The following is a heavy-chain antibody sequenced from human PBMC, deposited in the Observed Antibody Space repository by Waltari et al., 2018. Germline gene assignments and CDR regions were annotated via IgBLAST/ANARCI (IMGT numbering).Heavy chain of an antibody. D-gene: IGHD6-19*01. Sequence: QVQLQESGPELVKPSPTLSLTCTVSGDSISSSNYPRTWIRQHPGEGLEWIGYIYHSGRTKYNPSLQSRVTISVDTSKNQFSLKLNSVTAADTAVYHCARIGGDYTSGWGYFDLWGRGTLVTVSS. CDR2: IYHSGRT. CDR1: GDSISSSNYP. J-gene: IGHJ2*01. CDR3: ARIGGDYTSGWGYFDL. V-gene: IGHV4-31*03.